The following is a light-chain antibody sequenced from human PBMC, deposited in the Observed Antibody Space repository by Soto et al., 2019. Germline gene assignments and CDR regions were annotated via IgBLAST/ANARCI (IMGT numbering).Light chain of an antibody. V-gene: IGKV4-1*01. J-gene: IGKJ4*01. CDR3: QQYYSTPQLT. CDR1: QSVLYSSNNKNY. CDR2: WAS. Sequence: DIVMTQSTDSLAVSLGERATINCKSSQSVLYSSNNKNYLAWYQQKPGQPTRRLIYWASTRESGVPDRFSGSGSGTDFTLTISSLQAEDVAVYYCQQYYSTPQLTFGGGTKVDIK.